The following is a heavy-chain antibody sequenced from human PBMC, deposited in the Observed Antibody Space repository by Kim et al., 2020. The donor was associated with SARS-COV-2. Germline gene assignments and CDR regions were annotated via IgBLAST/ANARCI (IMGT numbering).Heavy chain of an antibody. CDR3: ARSVMVGATTTLLNY. Sequence: GGSLRLSCAASGFTFSSYAMHWVRQAPGKGLEWVAVISYDGSNKYYTDSVKGRFTISRDNSKNTLYLQMNSLRAEDTAVYYCARSVMVGATTTLLNYWGQGTLVTVSS. V-gene: IGHV3-30*04. CDR1: GFTFSSYA. J-gene: IGHJ4*02. D-gene: IGHD1-26*01. CDR2: ISYDGSNK.